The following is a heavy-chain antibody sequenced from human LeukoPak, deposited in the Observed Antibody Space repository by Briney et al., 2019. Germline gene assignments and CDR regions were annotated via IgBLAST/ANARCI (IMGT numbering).Heavy chain of an antibody. J-gene: IGHJ4*02. CDR2: IYYSGST. D-gene: IGHD2-15*01. CDR3: ARLGYCSGGSCYYFDC. V-gene: IGHV4-39*01. Sequence: PSETLSLTCTVSGGSISSSSYYWGWIRQPPGKGLEWIGSIYYSGSTYYNPSLKSRVTISVDTSKNQFSLKLSSVTAADTAVYYCARLGYCSGGSCYYFDCWGQGTLVTVSS. CDR1: GGSISSSSYY.